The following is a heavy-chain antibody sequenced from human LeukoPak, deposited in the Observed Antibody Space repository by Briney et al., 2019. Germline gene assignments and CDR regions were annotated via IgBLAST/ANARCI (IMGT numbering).Heavy chain of an antibody. CDR2: INPNSGGT. Sequence: VASVKVSCKASGYPFSAHFLNWVRQAPGQGLEWMGWINPNSGGTNYAQKFQGWVTMTRDTSISTAYMELSRLRSDDTAVYYCARETMVAPFAFDIWGQGTMVTVSS. J-gene: IGHJ3*02. CDR1: GYPFSAHF. D-gene: IGHD3-10*01. CDR3: ARETMVAPFAFDI. V-gene: IGHV1-2*04.